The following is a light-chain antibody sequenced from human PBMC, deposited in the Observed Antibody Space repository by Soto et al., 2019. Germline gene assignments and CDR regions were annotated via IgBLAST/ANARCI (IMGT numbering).Light chain of an antibody. CDR3: QSWDSSLSGVV. V-gene: IGLV1-40*01. CDR1: SSNIGTGYD. J-gene: IGLJ3*02. CDR2: GNT. Sequence: QSVLTQPTSVSGAPGQRVTISCTGSSSNIGTGYDVHWYQQLPGTAPKLLIYGNTNRPSGVPDRFSGSKSGTSASLTITGLQSEDEADYYCQSWDSSLSGVVFGGVTKLTVL.